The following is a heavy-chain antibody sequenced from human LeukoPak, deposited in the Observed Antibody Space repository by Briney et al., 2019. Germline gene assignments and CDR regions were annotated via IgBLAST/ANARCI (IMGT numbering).Heavy chain of an antibody. CDR3: ARSGRGSSAGFDY. CDR1: GGSISSSSYY. V-gene: IGHV4-39*07. J-gene: IGHJ4*02. Sequence: ASETLSLTCTVSGGSISSSSYYWGWIRQPPGKGLEWIGNIYYSETTYYNPSLESRVTISIDTSNNQFSLKLSSVTAADTAVYYCARSGRGSSAGFDYWGQGTLVTVSS. CDR2: IYYSETT. D-gene: IGHD3-10*01.